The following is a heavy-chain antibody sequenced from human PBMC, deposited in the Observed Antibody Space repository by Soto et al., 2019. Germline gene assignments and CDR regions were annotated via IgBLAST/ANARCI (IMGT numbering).Heavy chain of an antibody. CDR2: ISEKGTP. CDR1: SGSISGHF. V-gene: IGHV4-34*02. Sequence: QVRLQQWGTGLLEPSKTLSLTCAVESGSISGHFWSWIRQTPGKGLEWIAEISEKGTPVHNPVLTSGVTISIDTSGKQFFLKMNSVTATDTAVYYCASGRQQYFGELSGQFDFWGQGTLVTVSS. D-gene: IGHD3-10*01. CDR3: ASGRQQYFGELSGQFDF. J-gene: IGHJ4*02.